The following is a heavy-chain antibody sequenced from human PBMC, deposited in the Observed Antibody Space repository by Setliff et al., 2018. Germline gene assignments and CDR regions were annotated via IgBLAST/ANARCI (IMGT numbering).Heavy chain of an antibody. D-gene: IGHD2-15*01. CDR2: ISSYNDVT. Sequence: EASVKVSCKTSGYTFSSYGISWVRQAPGQGLEWMGWISSYNDVTNYEQRFQGRVTMTTDTSASAAYMELRGLRPDDTAIYYCAISSLSICSGGSCPNAFDIWGQGTLVTVSS. CDR1: GYTFSSYG. J-gene: IGHJ3*02. CDR3: AISSLSICSGGSCPNAFDI. V-gene: IGHV1-18*01.